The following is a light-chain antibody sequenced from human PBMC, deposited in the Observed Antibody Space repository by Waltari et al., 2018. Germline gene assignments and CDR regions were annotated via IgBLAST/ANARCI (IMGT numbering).Light chain of an antibody. V-gene: IGLV2-14*03. CDR2: DVS. Sequence: SALTQPAPVSGSPGQPITISCTGTRSDVGVYNYVSWYQQHPGKAPKLMIYDVSNRPSGVSNRFSGSKSGNTASLTISGLQAEDEADYYCSSYTSSSTRVFGGGTKLTVL. CDR3: SSYTSSSTRV. CDR1: RSDVGVYNY. J-gene: IGLJ2*01.